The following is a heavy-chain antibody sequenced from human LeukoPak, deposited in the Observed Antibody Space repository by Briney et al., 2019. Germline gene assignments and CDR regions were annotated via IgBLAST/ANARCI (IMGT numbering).Heavy chain of an antibody. V-gene: IGHV3-49*04. Sequence: PGGSPRLSCTASGFTFGDYAMSWVRQAPGKGLEWVGFIRRQAYGGTTEYAASVKGRFTISRDDSKSIAYLQMNSLKTEDTAVYYCTRISVAGTGDAFDIWGQGTMVTVSS. CDR1: GFTFGDYA. D-gene: IGHD6-19*01. CDR3: TRISVAGTGDAFDI. CDR2: IRRQAYGGTT. J-gene: IGHJ3*02.